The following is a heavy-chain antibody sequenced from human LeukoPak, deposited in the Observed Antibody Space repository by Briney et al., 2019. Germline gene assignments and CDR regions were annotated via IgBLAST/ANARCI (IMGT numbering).Heavy chain of an antibody. CDR2: ISYDGSNK. J-gene: IGHJ4*02. V-gene: IGHV3-30*04. D-gene: IGHD6-19*01. Sequence: GGSLRLSCAASGFTFSSYAMHWVRQAPGKGLEWVAVISYDGSNKYYADSVKGRFTISRDKSKNTLYLQMNSLRAEDTAVYYCAREGGIAVAGALDYWGQGTLVTVSS. CDR1: GFTFSSYA. CDR3: AREGGIAVAGALDY.